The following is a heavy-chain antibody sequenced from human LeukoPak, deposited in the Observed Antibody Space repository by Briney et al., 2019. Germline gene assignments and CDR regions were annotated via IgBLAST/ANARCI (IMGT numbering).Heavy chain of an antibody. V-gene: IGHV3-7*01. CDR3: ARDPAGYYDSSGYFQH. CDR1: GFTFSSYW. D-gene: IGHD3-22*01. J-gene: IGHJ1*01. Sequence: GGSLRLSCAASGFTFSSYWMSWVRQAPGKGLEWVANIKQDRSEKYYVDSVKGRFTISRDNAKNSLYLQMNSLRAEDTAVYYCARDPAGYYDSSGYFQHWGQGTLVTVSS. CDR2: IKQDRSEK.